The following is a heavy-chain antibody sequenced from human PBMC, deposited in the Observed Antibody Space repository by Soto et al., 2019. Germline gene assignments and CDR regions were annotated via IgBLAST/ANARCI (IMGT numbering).Heavy chain of an antibody. J-gene: IGHJ3*02. CDR3: TIGSWSGEVFDI. V-gene: IGHV1-69*02. D-gene: IGHD2-21*01. CDR1: GGTFSTYS. Sequence: QVQLVQSGAEVKKPGSSVKVSCKDSGGTFSTYSMFWVRQAPGQGLEWMGRIIPMLGVRNYAQRFQDRVTTTANKSTATVHMEPRSLRSEDTALYYCTIGSWSGEVFDIWGQGTMGTVSS. CDR2: IIPMLGVR.